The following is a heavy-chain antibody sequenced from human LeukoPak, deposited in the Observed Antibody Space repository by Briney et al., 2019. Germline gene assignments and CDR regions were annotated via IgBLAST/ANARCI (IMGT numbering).Heavy chain of an antibody. CDR1: GFTFSSYS. Sequence: GGSLRLSCAASGFTFSSYSMNWVRQAPGKGLEWVSSISSSSSYIYYADSVKGRFTISRDNAKNSLYLQMNSLRAEDTAVYYCAREPVNDCGGDCYYSRAFDIWGQGTMVTVSS. J-gene: IGHJ3*02. CDR2: ISSSSSYI. D-gene: IGHD2-21*02. V-gene: IGHV3-21*01. CDR3: AREPVNDCGGDCYYSRAFDI.